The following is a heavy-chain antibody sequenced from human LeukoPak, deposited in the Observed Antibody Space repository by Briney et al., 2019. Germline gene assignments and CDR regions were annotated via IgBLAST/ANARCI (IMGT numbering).Heavy chain of an antibody. J-gene: IGHJ4*02. V-gene: IGHV3-73*01. Sequence: GGSLRLSCAASGFTFSGSAMHWVRQASGKGLKWVGRIRSKANSYATAYAASVKGRFTISRDDSKNTAYLQMNSLKTEDMAVYYCTRLVGSLEWFSQFDYWGQGTLVTVSS. CDR1: GFTFSGSA. CDR3: TRLVGSLEWFSQFDY. CDR2: IRSKANSYAT. D-gene: IGHD3-3*01.